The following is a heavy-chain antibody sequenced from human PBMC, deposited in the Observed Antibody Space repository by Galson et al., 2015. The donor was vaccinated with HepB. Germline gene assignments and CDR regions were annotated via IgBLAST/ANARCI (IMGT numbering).Heavy chain of an antibody. CDR2: IGVNAGST. J-gene: IGHJ4*02. CDR1: GFTFSSLG. Sequence: SLRLSCAASGFTFSSLGMTWVRQAPGKGLECVSAIGVNAGSTDYADSVKGRFTLSRDNSKNMLYLQMNNLRAEETAVYYCAKGTTNIDYWGQGTLVTVSS. D-gene: IGHD1-1*01. CDR3: AKGTTNIDY. V-gene: IGHV3-23*01.